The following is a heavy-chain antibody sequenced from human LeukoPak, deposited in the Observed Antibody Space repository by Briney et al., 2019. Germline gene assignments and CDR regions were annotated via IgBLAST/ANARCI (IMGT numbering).Heavy chain of an antibody. Sequence: ASVKVSCKASGYTLTYQLIHWVRQAPGQGLEWVGWINPNSGGTNYAETFEGRIAMTTDTSINTAYMEMSRLTTDDAAVSHCARAHSSLRLYHFDYWGQGTLVTVSS. D-gene: IGHD6-13*01. CDR3: ARAHSSLRLYHFDY. CDR1: GYTLTYQL. V-gene: IGHV1-2*02. CDR2: INPNSGGT. J-gene: IGHJ4*02.